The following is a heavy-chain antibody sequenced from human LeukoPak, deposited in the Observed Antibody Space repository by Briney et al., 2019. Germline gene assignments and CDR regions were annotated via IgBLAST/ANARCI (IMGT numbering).Heavy chain of an antibody. CDR3: ASSGWKTGYFDY. D-gene: IGHD6-19*01. CDR2: IYHSGST. J-gene: IGHJ4*02. CDR1: GDSLSSSNS. V-gene: IGHV4-4*02. Sequence: PSETLSLTCAASGDSLSSSNSWSWVRQPPGKGLEWIGEIYHSGSTNYNPSLKSRVTISVDKSKNQFSVKISSVTAADTAVYYCASSGWKTGYFDYWGQGALVIVSS.